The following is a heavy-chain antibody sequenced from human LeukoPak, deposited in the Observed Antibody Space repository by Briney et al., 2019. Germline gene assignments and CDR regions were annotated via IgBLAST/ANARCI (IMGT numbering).Heavy chain of an antibody. CDR3: ARGLSDYGGAFDI. D-gene: IGHD4/OR15-4a*01. CDR1: GCTFSSYE. J-gene: IGHJ3*02. Sequence: GGSLRLSCAASGCTFSSYEMNWLRHAPGKGVEGVSDISSSGRSRYKPNLVRGRFTSSRDNTERPRQLQMNSVKDEVTAVYYCARGLSDYGGAFDIWGQAAMVTVSS. V-gene: IGHV3-48*03. CDR2: ISSSGRSR.